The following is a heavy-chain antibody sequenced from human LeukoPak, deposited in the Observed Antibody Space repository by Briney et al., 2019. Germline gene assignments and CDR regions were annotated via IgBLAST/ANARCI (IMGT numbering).Heavy chain of an antibody. Sequence: ASVKVSCKASGYTFTSCGISWVRQAPGQGLEWMGWISAYNGNTNYAQKLQGRVTMTTDTSTSTAYMELRSLRSDDTAVYYCARAVVPAADYYYYYYYMDVWGKGTTVTVSS. CDR1: GYTFTSCG. V-gene: IGHV1-18*01. J-gene: IGHJ6*03. CDR2: ISAYNGNT. D-gene: IGHD2-2*01. CDR3: ARAVVPAADYYYYYYYMDV.